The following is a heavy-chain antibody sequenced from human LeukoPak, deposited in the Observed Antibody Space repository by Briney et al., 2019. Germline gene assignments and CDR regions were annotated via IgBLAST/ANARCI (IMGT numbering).Heavy chain of an antibody. D-gene: IGHD4-17*01. CDR3: ARRRQGPYYGDYPY. Sequence: SQTLSLTCTVSGGSISFGGYYWSWIRQLPGKGLEWIGYMYDREKTDYNPSLRSRVIISLDTSKNQFSLKLNSVTAADTAVYYCARRRQGPYYGDYPYWGQGTLVTVSS. CDR2: MYDREKT. J-gene: IGHJ4*02. CDR1: GGSISFGGYY. V-gene: IGHV4-31*03.